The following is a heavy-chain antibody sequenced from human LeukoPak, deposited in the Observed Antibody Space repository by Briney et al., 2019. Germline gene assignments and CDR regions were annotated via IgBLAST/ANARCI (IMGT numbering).Heavy chain of an antibody. CDR1: GGSISSYY. D-gene: IGHD1-26*01. V-gene: IGHV4-59*01. CDR3: AREVGATYSSFDY. Sequence: LETLSLTCTVSGGSISSYYWSWIRQPPGKGLEWIGYIYYSGSTNYNPSLKSRVTISVDTSKNQFSLKLSSVTAADTAVYYCAREVGATYSSFDYWGQGTLVTVSS. J-gene: IGHJ4*02. CDR2: IYYSGST.